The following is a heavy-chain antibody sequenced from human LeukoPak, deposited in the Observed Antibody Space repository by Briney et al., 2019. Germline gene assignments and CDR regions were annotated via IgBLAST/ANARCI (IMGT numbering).Heavy chain of an antibody. V-gene: IGHV3-30-3*01. Sequence: GGSLRLSCAASGFTFSSYAMHWVRQAPGKGLEWVAVISYDGSNKYYADSVKGRFTISRDNSKNTLYLQMNSLRAEDTAVYYCAKAAHYDFWSAYDYWGQGTVVTVSS. CDR3: AKAAHYDFWSAYDY. CDR2: ISYDGSNK. D-gene: IGHD3-3*01. J-gene: IGHJ4*02. CDR1: GFTFSSYA.